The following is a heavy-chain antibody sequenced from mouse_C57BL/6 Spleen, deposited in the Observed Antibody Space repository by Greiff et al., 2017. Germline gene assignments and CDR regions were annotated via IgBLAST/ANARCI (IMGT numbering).Heavy chain of an antibody. Sequence: QVQLKQPGAELVKPGASVKLSCKASGYTFTSYWMQWVKQRPGQGLEWIGEIDPSDSYTNYNQKFKGKATLTVDTSSSTAYMQLSSLTSEDSAVYYCVRGAYGSFDYWGQGTTLTVSS. J-gene: IGHJ2*01. CDR1: GYTFTSYW. CDR2: IDPSDSYT. D-gene: IGHD1-1*01. CDR3: VRGAYGSFDY. V-gene: IGHV1-50*01.